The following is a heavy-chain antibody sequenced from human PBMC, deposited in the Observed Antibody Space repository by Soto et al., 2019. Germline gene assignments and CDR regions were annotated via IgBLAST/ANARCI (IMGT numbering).Heavy chain of an antibody. V-gene: IGHV1-3*01. D-gene: IGHD6-19*01. CDR1: GYSFTEFS. Sequence: ASVKVSCKASGYSFTEFSMQWARQAPGQRLEWMGWINAANGNTEYSRKFYGRVTITTDTSASTGYMELSSLTSEDTAVYYCARDYTNGWRDFQYWGQGTVVTVSS. CDR3: ARDYTNGWRDFQY. J-gene: IGHJ4*02. CDR2: INAANGNT.